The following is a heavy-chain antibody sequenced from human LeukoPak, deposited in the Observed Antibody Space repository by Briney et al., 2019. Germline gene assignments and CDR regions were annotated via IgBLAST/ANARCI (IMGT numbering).Heavy chain of an antibody. J-gene: IGHJ4*02. CDR1: GYSFTSYW. D-gene: IGHD3-22*01. CDR3: ARLYSPYYYDSPFGY. Sequence: GESLKISCKGSGYSFTSYWIGWARQMPGKGLEWMGIIYPGDSDTRYSPSFQGQVTVSADKSISTAYLQWSSLKASDTAMYYCARLYSPYYYDSPFGYWGQGTLVTVSS. V-gene: IGHV5-51*01. CDR2: IYPGDSDT.